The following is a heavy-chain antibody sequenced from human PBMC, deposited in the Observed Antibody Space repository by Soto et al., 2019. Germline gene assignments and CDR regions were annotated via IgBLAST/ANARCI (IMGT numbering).Heavy chain of an antibody. J-gene: IGHJ4*02. D-gene: IGHD5-12*01. CDR3: ARHSSGYGL. V-gene: IGHV4-39*01. CDR1: GGSIGSNTYY. Sequence: SETLSLTCTVSGGSIGSNTYYWGWIRQPPGKGLEWIGNIYYSGSTYYNPSLKSRVTISVDASKNQFSLKLSSVTAADTAVYYCARHSSGYGLWGQGTLVTVSS. CDR2: IYYSGST.